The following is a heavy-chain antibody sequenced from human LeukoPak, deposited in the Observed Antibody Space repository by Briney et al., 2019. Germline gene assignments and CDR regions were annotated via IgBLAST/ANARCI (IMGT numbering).Heavy chain of an antibody. V-gene: IGHV1-24*01. D-gene: IGHD6-6*01. CDR1: GYTLTELS. Sequence: PWASVKVSCKVSGYTLTELSMHWVRQAPGKGLEWMGGFDPEDGETIYAQRFQGRVTMTEDTSTDTVYMELSSLRSEDTAVYYCATRMGQLVQYNYYGMDVWGQGTTVTVSS. CDR3: ATRMGQLVQYNYYGMDV. CDR2: FDPEDGET. J-gene: IGHJ6*02.